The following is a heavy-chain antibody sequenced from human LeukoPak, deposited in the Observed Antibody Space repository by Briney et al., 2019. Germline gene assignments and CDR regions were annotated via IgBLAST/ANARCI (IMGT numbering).Heavy chain of an antibody. V-gene: IGHV4-39*07. CDR1: GGSISSSSYY. Sequence: PSETLSLTCTVSGGSISSSSYYWGWIRQPPGKGLEWIGSIYYSGSTHYNPSLKSRVTMSVDTSKNQYSLKLSSVTAADTAVYYCDTNGPPTVWGQGTLATVSS. J-gene: IGHJ4*02. CDR3: DTNGPPTV. D-gene: IGHD2-8*01. CDR2: IYYSGST.